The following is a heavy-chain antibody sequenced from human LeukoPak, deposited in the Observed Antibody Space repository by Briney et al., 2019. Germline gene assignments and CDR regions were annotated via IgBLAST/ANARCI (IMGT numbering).Heavy chain of an antibody. CDR1: GFTFSTYS. D-gene: IGHD2-21*02. Sequence: GGSLRLSCAASGFTFSTYSMNWVRQAPGKGLEWVSYISGSSTTIHYADSVKGRFTVSRDNAKNSLYLQMNSLRDEDTAVYYCASSFCGGDCYSPDYWGQGTLVTVSS. J-gene: IGHJ4*02. V-gene: IGHV3-48*02. CDR2: ISGSSTTI. CDR3: ASSFCGGDCYSPDY.